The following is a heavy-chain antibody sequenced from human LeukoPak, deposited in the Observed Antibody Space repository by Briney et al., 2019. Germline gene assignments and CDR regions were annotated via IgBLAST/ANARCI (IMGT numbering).Heavy chain of an antibody. D-gene: IGHD5-18*01. V-gene: IGHV3-7*01. J-gene: IGHJ4*02. CDR2: IKQDGSEK. CDR3: ARMEESYCSY. Sequence: GGSLRLSCAASGFTFGDYWMSWVRQARGKGLEWVASIKQDGSEKYYVDSVKGRFTISRDNAKNSLYLQMNSLRAEDTAVYYCARMEESYCSYWGQGTLVTVSS. CDR1: GFTFGDYW.